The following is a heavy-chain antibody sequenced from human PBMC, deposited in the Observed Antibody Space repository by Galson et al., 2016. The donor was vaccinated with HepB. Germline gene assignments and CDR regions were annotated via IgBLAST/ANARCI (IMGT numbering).Heavy chain of an antibody. V-gene: IGHV3-9*01. J-gene: IGHJ4*02. Sequence: SLRLSCAASGFIFDDYAMHWVRQAPGKGLEWVSGISWNSGHIGYAESVRGRFIISRDNAKRSLFLKMNSLRPEDTALYYCARGTSSIDSWGLGTLVTVSS. CDR1: GFIFDDYA. D-gene: IGHD3-16*01. CDR2: ISWNSGHI. CDR3: ARGTSSIDS.